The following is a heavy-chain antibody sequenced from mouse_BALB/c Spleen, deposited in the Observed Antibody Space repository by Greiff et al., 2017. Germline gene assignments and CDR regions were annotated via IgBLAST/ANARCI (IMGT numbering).Heavy chain of an antibody. D-gene: IGHD2-1*01. CDR1: GYTFTSYY. J-gene: IGHJ4*01. CDR3: TKDGNYVRYAMDY. Sequence: QVQLKESGAELVKPGASVKLSCKASGYTFTSYYMYWVKQRPGQGLEWIGEINPSNGGTNFNEKFKSKATLTVDKSSSTAYMQLSSLTSEDSAVYYCTKDGNYVRYAMDYWGQGTSVTVSS. V-gene: IGHV1S81*02. CDR2: INPSNGGT.